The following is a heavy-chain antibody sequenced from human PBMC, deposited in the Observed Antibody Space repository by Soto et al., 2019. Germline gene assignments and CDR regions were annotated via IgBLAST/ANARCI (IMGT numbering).Heavy chain of an antibody. CDR2: IYYSGST. V-gene: IGHV4-39*01. D-gene: IGHD6-13*01. J-gene: IGHJ6*02. Sequence: SETLSLTCTVSGGSITSSSYYWGWIRQPPGKGLEWIGSIYYSGSTYYNPSLKSRVTISVDTSKNQFSLKLSSVTAADTAVYYCARAAAAGGPPTYYYYGMDVWGQGTTVT. CDR1: GGSITSSSYY. CDR3: ARAAAAGGPPTYYYYGMDV.